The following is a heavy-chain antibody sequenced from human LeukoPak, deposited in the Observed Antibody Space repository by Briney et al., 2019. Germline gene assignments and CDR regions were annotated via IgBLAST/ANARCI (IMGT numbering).Heavy chain of an antibody. CDR3: ARLAPPDSSSWYLYHYYGMDV. V-gene: IGHV3-74*01. CDR1: GFTISTYL. CDR2: INYYGSST. Sequence: GGSLRLSCAASGFTISTYLMHWVRQAPGKGLVWVSRINYYGSSTSYADSVKGRFTISRDNAKNTLFLQMNSLRAEDTAVYYCARLAPPDSSSWYLYHYYGMDVWGLGTTVTVSS. J-gene: IGHJ6*02. D-gene: IGHD6-13*01.